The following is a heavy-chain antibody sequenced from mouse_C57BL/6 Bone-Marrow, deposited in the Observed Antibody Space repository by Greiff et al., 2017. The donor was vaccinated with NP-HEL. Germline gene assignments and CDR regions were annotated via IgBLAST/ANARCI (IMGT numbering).Heavy chain of an antibody. Sequence: VQLHQPGAELVRPGTSVKLSCKASGYTFTSYWMHWVKQRPGQGLEWIGVIDPSDSYTNYNQKFKGKATLTVDTSSRTAYMQLSSLTSEDSAVYYCARETGRIAYWGQGTLVTVSA. V-gene: IGHV1-59*01. J-gene: IGHJ3*01. CDR1: GYTFTSYW. CDR2: IDPSDSYT. D-gene: IGHD4-1*01. CDR3: ARETGRIAY.